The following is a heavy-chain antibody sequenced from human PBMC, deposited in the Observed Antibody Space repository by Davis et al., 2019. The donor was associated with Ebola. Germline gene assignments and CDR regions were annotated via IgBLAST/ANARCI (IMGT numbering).Heavy chain of an antibody. V-gene: IGHV1-2*06. D-gene: IGHD6-13*01. CDR3: ARDGQQQLLVDTWFDP. CDR2: INPKTGAA. Sequence: AASVKVSCKASGYTFTSYYMHWVRQAPGQGLEWMGRINPKTGAANYLQKFQGRVTMTRDSSIDTAYMELGSLTSDDTAVYYCARDGQQQLLVDTWFDPWGQGTLVTVSS. CDR1: GYTFTSYY. J-gene: IGHJ5*02.